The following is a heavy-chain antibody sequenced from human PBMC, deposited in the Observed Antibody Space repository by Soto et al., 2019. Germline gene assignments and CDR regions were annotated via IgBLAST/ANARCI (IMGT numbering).Heavy chain of an antibody. J-gene: IGHJ4*02. CDR3: ARGVDTAMVPFDY. V-gene: IGHV3-30-3*01. Sequence: PEGSLRLSCAASGFTFSSYAMHWVRQAPGKGLEWVAVISYNGSNKYYADSVKGRFTISRDNSKNTLYLQMNSLRAEDTAVYYCARGVDTAMVPFDYWGQGTLVTVSS. D-gene: IGHD5-18*01. CDR1: GFTFSSYA. CDR2: ISYNGSNK.